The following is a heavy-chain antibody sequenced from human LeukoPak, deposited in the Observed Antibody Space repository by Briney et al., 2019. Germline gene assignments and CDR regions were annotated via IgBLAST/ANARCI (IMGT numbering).Heavy chain of an antibody. CDR2: ITASGGNT. Sequence: GGSLRLSCAASGFTFSSYAMGWVRQAPGKGLEWVSAITASGGNTYYADSVKGRFTISRDNSKNTLYLQVNSLRAEDTAVYYCAKGNRYSYGRYYFDYWGQGTLVTVSS. V-gene: IGHV3-23*01. D-gene: IGHD5-18*01. J-gene: IGHJ4*02. CDR3: AKGNRYSYGRYYFDY. CDR1: GFTFSSYA.